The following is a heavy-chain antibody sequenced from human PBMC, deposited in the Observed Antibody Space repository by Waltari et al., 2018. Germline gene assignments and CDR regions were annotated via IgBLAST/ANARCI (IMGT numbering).Heavy chain of an antibody. Sequence: EVRLEESGGGLVQPGGSLRLSCAASGLAFSSYWMHWVRQAPGKGLVWVSRIDDDGSGTTYADSVMGRFTISRDNAKNTVYLEMNSLRAEDTAVYYYSRSPAGYSRSDYWGQGTLVTVSS. V-gene: IGHV3-74*01. CDR3: SRSPAGYSRSDY. CDR2: IDDDGSGT. D-gene: IGHD5-18*01. CDR1: GLAFSSYW. J-gene: IGHJ4*02.